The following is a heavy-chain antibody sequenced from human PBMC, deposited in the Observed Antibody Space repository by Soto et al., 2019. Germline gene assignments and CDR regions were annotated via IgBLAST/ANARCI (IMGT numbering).Heavy chain of an antibody. CDR1: GGSISSGGYY. D-gene: IGHD2-2*01. CDR2: IYYSGST. J-gene: IGHJ4*02. Sequence: SETLSLTCTVSGGSISSGGYYWSWIRQHPGKGLEWIGYIYYSGSTYYNPSLKSRVTISVDTSKNQFSLKLSSVTAADTAVYYCARDCSSTSCYLLWGQGTLVTVSS. V-gene: IGHV4-31*03. CDR3: ARDCSSTSCYLL.